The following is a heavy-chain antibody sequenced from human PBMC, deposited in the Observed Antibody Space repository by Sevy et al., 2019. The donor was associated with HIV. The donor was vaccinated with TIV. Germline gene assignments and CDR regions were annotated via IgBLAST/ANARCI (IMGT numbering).Heavy chain of an antibody. CDR2: INDSGIT. V-gene: IGHV4-34*01. CDR1: YGSFSGYY. D-gene: IGHD2-2*01. CDR3: ARSPPVVVVPGAPSWFDP. J-gene: IGHJ5*02. Sequence: SETLSLTCAVHYGSFSGYYWNWIRQVPGKGLEWIGEINDSGITYYNPSLKSRVTISVDTSKKQFSLKLNSVTAVDSAVYFCARSPPVVVVPGAPSWFDPWDQGTLVTVSS.